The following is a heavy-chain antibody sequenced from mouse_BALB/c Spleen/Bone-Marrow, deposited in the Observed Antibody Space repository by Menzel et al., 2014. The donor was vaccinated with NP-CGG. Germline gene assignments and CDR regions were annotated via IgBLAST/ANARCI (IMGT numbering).Heavy chain of an antibody. Sequence: VKVVESGVELVRPGTSVKVPCRASGYAFTTYLIEWVKQRPGQGLEWLGVINPGSGDTHYNEKFKDKATLTADKSSSTAYMQLSSLTSDDSAVYFCARNANWLFTYWGQGTLVTVSA. D-gene: IGHD4-1*01. CDR3: ARNANWLFTY. CDR2: INPGSGDT. CDR1: GYAFTTYL. J-gene: IGHJ3*01. V-gene: IGHV1-54*01.